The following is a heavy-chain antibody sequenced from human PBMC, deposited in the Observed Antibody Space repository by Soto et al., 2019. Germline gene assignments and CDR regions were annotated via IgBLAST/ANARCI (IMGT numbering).Heavy chain of an antibody. Sequence: SETLSLTCTVSGCSISSYYWSWIRQPPGKGLEWIASISYSDGSFYNSSLKSRLTISVDTSKNQFSLSLRSVTAADTAVYYCASHRTFWPFDYWGQGTVVTVSS. CDR3: ASHRTFWPFDY. J-gene: IGHJ4*02. D-gene: IGHD3-16*02. V-gene: IGHV4-59*04. CDR1: GCSISSYY. CDR2: ISYSDGS.